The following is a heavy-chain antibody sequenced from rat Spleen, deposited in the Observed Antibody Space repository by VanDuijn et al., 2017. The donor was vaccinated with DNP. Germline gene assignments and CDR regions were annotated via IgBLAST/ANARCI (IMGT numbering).Heavy chain of an antibody. J-gene: IGHJ2*01. CDR2: IRYDGGST. V-gene: IGHV5-20*01. D-gene: IGHD5-1*01. Sequence: EVQLVESGGGLVQPGRSLKLSCAASGFTFSDYYMAWVRQAPTKGLEWVAYIRYDGGSTYYRDSVKGRFTISRDNAKSTLYLQMNSLRSEDTATYYCTRGELFDYWGQGVMVTVSS. CDR3: TRGELFDY. CDR1: GFTFSDYY.